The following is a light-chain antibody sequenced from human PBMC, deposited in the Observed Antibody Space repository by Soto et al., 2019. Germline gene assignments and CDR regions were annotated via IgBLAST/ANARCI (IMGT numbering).Light chain of an antibody. CDR2: EVY. J-gene: IGLJ6*01. Sequence: QSALTQPASVSGSREQSVTISCTATGSDLGDHRFVSWYQHHPDKAPKLIIYEVYSRPSEISIRFSGSKSGNTASLTISGLQAEDEADYYCTSYTTKNTVVFGGGTKVTVL. CDR3: TSYTTKNTVV. CDR1: GSDLGDHRF. V-gene: IGLV2-14*01.